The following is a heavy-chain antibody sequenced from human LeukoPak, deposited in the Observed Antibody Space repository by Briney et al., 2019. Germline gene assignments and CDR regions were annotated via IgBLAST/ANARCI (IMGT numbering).Heavy chain of an antibody. CDR3: ARDSIAAAGDFDY. CDR2: IDSDGSTT. D-gene: IGHD6-13*01. V-gene: IGHV3-74*01. Sequence: PGGSLRLSCAVSGFTFSSYWMHWVRQAPRKGLVWVSRIDSDGSTTAYADSVKGRFTISRDNAKNTLYLQMNSLRAEDTAVYYCARDSIAAAGDFDYWGQGTLVTVSS. CDR1: GFTFSSYW. J-gene: IGHJ4*02.